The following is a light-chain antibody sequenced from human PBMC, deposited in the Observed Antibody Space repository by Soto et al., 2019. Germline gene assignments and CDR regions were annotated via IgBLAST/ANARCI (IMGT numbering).Light chain of an antibody. V-gene: IGKV3-11*01. J-gene: IGKJ4*01. CDR2: DAS. CDR3: QQRSNWPPRIT. CDR1: QSVSSN. Sequence: EIVMTQSPPTLSVSPGERATLSCRAIQSVSSNVAWYQQKPGQAPRLLIYDASNRATGIPARFSGSGSGTDFTLTISSLEPEDFAVYYCQQRSNWPPRITFGGGTKVDIK.